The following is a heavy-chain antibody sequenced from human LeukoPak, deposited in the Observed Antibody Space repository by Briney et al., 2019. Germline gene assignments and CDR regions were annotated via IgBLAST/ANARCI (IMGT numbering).Heavy chain of an antibody. D-gene: IGHD6-19*01. Sequence: ASVKVSCKASGYTFTSYGISWVRQAPGQGLEWMGWISAYNGNTNYAQKLQGRVTMTTDTSTSTAYMELRSLRSDDTAVYYCARDPSRHRSGWSYFDYWGQGTLVTVSS. J-gene: IGHJ4*02. CDR1: GYTFTSYG. V-gene: IGHV1-18*04. CDR2: ISAYNGNT. CDR3: ARDPSRHRSGWSYFDY.